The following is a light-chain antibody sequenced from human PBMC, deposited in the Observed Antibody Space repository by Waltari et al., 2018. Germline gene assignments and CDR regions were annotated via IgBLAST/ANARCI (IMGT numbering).Light chain of an antibody. CDR2: YDG. Sequence: SYVLTQPSSVSVAPGKTATITCGGNNIGSKSVHWYQQKPGQAPVLVISYDGYRPSGLPERFSGSNSGRTATLTISRVEVGDEADYYCQVWDSSGDGVFGGGTNLTVL. J-gene: IGLJ3*02. CDR3: QVWDSSGDGV. V-gene: IGLV3-21*04. CDR1: NIGSKS.